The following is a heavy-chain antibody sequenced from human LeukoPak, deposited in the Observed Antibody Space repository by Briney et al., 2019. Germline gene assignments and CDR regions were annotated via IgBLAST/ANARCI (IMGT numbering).Heavy chain of an antibody. Sequence: PGGSLRLSCAASGCTFSSYARSWVRQAPGKGLEWVSAISGSGHRTYYADSVKGRFTISRENAKSSLYLQMNNLRAEDTAVYYCARDPYSGHYGNDYYYYMDVWGKGTTVTISS. CDR1: GCTFSSYA. J-gene: IGHJ6*03. V-gene: IGHV3-23*01. CDR3: ARDPYSGHYGNDYYYYMDV. CDR2: ISGSGHRT. D-gene: IGHD5-12*01.